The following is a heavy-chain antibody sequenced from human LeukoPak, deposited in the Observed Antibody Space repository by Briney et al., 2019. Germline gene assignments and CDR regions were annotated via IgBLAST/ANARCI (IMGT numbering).Heavy chain of an antibody. CDR2: ISDSGHKT. V-gene: IGHV3-23*01. J-gene: IGHJ4*02. CDR1: GITFSSYG. D-gene: IGHD1-20*01. CDR3: AKHREYNFGFFDF. Sequence: GGSLRLSCAASGITFSSYGMTWVRQAPGKGLEWVSDISDSGHKTYYADSVKGRFTISRDSSKNIVYLQMNSLGVDDTAAYYCAKHREYNFGFFDFWGQGTLVTVSS.